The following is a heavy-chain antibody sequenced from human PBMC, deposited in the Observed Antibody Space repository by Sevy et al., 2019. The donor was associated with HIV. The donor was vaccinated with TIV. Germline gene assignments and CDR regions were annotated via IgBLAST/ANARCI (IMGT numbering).Heavy chain of an antibody. Sequence: GGSLRLSCAASGFTFSTHGMHWVRLAPGKGLEWVAVISYHGRNKFYGDSVEGRFTISRDNSKKTLYLQMNSLRIEDTAMYYCAKDFTGYNGMDVWGQGTMVTVSS. CDR1: GFTFSTHG. J-gene: IGHJ6*02. V-gene: IGHV3-30*18. CDR2: ISYHGRNK. D-gene: IGHD3-9*01. CDR3: AKDFTGYNGMDV.